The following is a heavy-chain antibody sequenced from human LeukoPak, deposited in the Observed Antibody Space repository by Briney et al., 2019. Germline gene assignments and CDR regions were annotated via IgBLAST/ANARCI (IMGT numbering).Heavy chain of an antibody. CDR3: AGRGGGYDFWSGYYYYGY. CDR1: GYSISSGYY. CDR2: TYHSGST. V-gene: IGHV4-38-2*02. Sequence: SETLSLTCTVSGYSISSGYYWGWIRQPPGKGLEWIGSTYHSGSTYYNPSLKSRVTISVDTSKNQFSLKLSSVTAADTAVYYCAGRGGGYDFWSGYYYYGYWGQGTLVTVSS. D-gene: IGHD3-3*01. J-gene: IGHJ4*02.